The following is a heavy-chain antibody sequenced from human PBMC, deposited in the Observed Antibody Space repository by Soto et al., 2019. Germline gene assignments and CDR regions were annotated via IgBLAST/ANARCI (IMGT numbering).Heavy chain of an antibody. CDR3: AKRSSSSTFDY. Sequence: EVQVLESGGGLVQPGESLRLSCAASGFTFSSYAMSWVRQAPGKGLEWVSVISGSDDSTYYADSVKGRFTISRDNSKNTLYLQMNSLRAEDTAVYYCAKRSSSSTFDYWGQGTLVTVSS. D-gene: IGHD6-6*01. CDR2: ISGSDDST. J-gene: IGHJ4*02. CDR1: GFTFSSYA. V-gene: IGHV3-23*01.